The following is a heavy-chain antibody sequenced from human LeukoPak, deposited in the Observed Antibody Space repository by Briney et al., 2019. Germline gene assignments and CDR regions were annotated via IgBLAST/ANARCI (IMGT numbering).Heavy chain of an antibody. D-gene: IGHD3-22*01. V-gene: IGHV3-30*18. Sequence: GGSLRLSCAASGFTFSSYGMHWVRQAPGKGLEWVAFISYDESNKYYADSVKGRFTISRDNPKNTLYLQMNSLRAEDTAVYYCAKVTSSGYYYPAGVDYWGQGTLVTVSS. CDR3: AKVTSSGYYYPAGVDY. CDR2: ISYDESNK. CDR1: GFTFSSYG. J-gene: IGHJ4*02.